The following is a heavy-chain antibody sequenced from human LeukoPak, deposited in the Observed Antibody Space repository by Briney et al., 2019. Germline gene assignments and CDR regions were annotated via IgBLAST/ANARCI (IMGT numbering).Heavy chain of an antibody. V-gene: IGHV3-7*01. Sequence: GGSLRLSCTASGFTFSTYYMAWVRQAPGKGLEWVANIRQDGSGKFYADSVKGRFTISRDNAKNSLFLQMNSLRAEDTAVYFCARWLYNSGWAIDYWSQGTLVTVSS. D-gene: IGHD6-19*01. CDR1: GFTFSTYY. CDR2: IRQDGSGK. J-gene: IGHJ4*02. CDR3: ARWLYNSGWAIDY.